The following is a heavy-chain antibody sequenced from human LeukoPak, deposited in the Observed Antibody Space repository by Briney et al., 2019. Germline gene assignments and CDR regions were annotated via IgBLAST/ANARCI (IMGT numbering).Heavy chain of an antibody. J-gene: IGHJ4*02. CDR1: GYTFTGYY. CDR3: ARGPMTTVTTSFDY. Sequence: ASVKVSCKASGYTFTGYYIHWVRQAPGQGLEWMGWINPNSGGTKYAQNFQGRVTMTRDTSISTAYMEVSRLRSDDTAVYYCARGPMTTVTTSFDYWGQGTLVTVSS. V-gene: IGHV1-2*02. CDR2: INPNSGGT. D-gene: IGHD4-17*01.